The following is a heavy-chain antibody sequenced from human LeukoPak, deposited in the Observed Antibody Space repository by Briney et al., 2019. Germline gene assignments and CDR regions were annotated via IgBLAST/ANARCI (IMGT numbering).Heavy chain of an antibody. CDR3: ATSPRVATISSWFDP. Sequence: PGGSLRLSCAASGFTFSSYSMNWVRQAPGKGLEWVSYISSSSSTIYYADSVKGRFTISRDNAKNSLYLQMNSLGAEDTAVYYCATSPRVATISSWFDPWGQGTLVTVSS. V-gene: IGHV3-48*04. D-gene: IGHD5-12*01. CDR1: GFTFSSYS. CDR2: ISSSSSTI. J-gene: IGHJ5*02.